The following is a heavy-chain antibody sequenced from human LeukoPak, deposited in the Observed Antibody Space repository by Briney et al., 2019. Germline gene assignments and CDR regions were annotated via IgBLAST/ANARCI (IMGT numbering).Heavy chain of an antibody. D-gene: IGHD6-13*01. CDR2: ISWNSGSI. Sequence: GGSLRLSCAASGFTFSSYSMNWVRQAPGKGLEWVSGISWNSGSIGYADSVKGRFTISRDNAKNSLYLQMNSLRAEDTALYYCAKEDAAGTAFDIWGQGTMVTVSS. CDR1: GFTFSSYS. V-gene: IGHV3-9*01. CDR3: AKEDAAGTAFDI. J-gene: IGHJ3*02.